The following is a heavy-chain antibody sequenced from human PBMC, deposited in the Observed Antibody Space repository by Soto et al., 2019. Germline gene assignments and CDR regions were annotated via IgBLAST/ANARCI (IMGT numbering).Heavy chain of an antibody. Sequence: PGGSLRLSCSDSGFTFGNFWIHWVRQAPGKGLEWVSHIGPDGTDIVYADSVKGRFIISRDNARNTVYLQMNSLEAEDTAVYYCASSSGDLDVYGMDIWGPGPTVTVSS. D-gene: IGHD3-10*01. CDR3: ASSSGDLDVYGMDI. CDR2: IGPDGTDI. CDR1: GFTFGNFW. J-gene: IGHJ6*02. V-gene: IGHV3-74*03.